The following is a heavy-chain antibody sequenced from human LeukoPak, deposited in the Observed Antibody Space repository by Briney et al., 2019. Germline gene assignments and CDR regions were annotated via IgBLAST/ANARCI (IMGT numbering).Heavy chain of an antibody. CDR1: GFTFNEFG. CDR3: ARVQTTVTTLDY. J-gene: IGHJ4*02. Sequence: GGSLRLSCAASGFTFNEFGVHWVRQAPGQGLEWVALIWYDGSNKYYADSVKGRFTISRDNAKNSLYLQMNSLRAEDTAVYYCARVQTTVTTLDYWGQGTLVTVSS. V-gene: IGHV3-33*01. D-gene: IGHD4-17*01. CDR2: IWYDGSNK.